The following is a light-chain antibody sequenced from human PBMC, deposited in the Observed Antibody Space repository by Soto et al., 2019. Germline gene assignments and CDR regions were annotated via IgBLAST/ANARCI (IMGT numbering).Light chain of an antibody. V-gene: IGLV2-14*01. J-gene: IGLJ2*01. Sequence: QSVLTQPASVSGSPGQSITISCTGTSSDVSGYNYVSWYQQHPGKAPKLMIYDVSNRPSGVSNRFSGSKSGNTASLTISGLPAEEEADYYCSSYTSISTGVVFGGGTKLTVL. CDR2: DVS. CDR3: SSYTSISTGVV. CDR1: SSDVSGYNY.